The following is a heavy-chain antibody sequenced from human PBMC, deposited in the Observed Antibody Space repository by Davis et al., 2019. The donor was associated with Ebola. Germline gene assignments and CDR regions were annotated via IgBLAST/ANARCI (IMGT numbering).Heavy chain of an antibody. J-gene: IGHJ4*02. Sequence: AASVKVSCKASGGTFSSYAISWVRQAPGQGLEWMGGIIPIFGTANYAQKLQGRVTMTTDTSTSTAYMELRSLRSDDTAVYYCARGGCSGGSCYSADYWGQGTLVTVSS. CDR2: IIPIFGTA. V-gene: IGHV1-69*05. CDR1: GGTFSSYA. D-gene: IGHD2-15*01. CDR3: ARGGCSGGSCYSADY.